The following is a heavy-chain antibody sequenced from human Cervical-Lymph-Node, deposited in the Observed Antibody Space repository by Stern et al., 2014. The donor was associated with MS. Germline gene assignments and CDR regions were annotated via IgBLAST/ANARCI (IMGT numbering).Heavy chain of an antibody. V-gene: IGHV4-61*01. J-gene: IGHJ5*02. Sequence: QVQLQESGPGLVKPSETLSLTCSVSGDSITSVNYYWSWIRQPPGKGLEWIGYVYYNGRTKYNPSLMSRLTMSVGTSKTQFSLNLSSVTAADTAVYYCARGGGYSVRFDPWGQGTLVVVSS. CDR3: ARGGGYSVRFDP. CDR2: VYYNGRT. CDR1: GDSITSVNYY. D-gene: IGHD4-11*01.